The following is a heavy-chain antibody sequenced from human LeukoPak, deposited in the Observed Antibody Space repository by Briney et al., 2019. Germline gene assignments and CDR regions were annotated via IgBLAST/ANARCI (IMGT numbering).Heavy chain of an antibody. D-gene: IGHD3-22*01. Sequence: GASVKVSCKASGYTFTSYGISWVRQAPGQGLEWMGWISAYNGNTNYAQKLQGRVTMTTDTSTSTAYMELRSLKSDDTAVYYCARDICDYYDSSGYYCHFDYWGQGTLVTVSS. CDR3: ARDICDYYDSSGYYCHFDY. CDR2: ISAYNGNT. J-gene: IGHJ4*02. V-gene: IGHV1-18*01. CDR1: GYTFTSYG.